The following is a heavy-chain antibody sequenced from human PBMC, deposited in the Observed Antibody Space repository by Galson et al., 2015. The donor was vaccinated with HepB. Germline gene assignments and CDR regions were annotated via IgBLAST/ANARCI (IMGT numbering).Heavy chain of an antibody. CDR3: AKDLVIRNYVLGYGMDV. V-gene: IGHV3-30*18. CDR1: GFTFSSYG. Sequence: SLRLSCAASGFTFSSYGMHWVRQAPGKGLEWVAVISYDGSNKYYADSVKCRFTISRDNSKNTLYLQMNSLRAEDTAVYYCAKDLVIRNYVLGYGMDVWGQGTTVTVSS. D-gene: IGHD4-11*01. J-gene: IGHJ6*02. CDR2: ISYDGSNK.